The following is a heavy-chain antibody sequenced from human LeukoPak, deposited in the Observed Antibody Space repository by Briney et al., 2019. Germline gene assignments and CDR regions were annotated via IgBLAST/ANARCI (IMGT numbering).Heavy chain of an antibody. V-gene: IGHV4-34*01. Sequence: PSETLSLTCAVYGGSFSGYYWSWIRQPPGKGLEWIGEINHSGSTNYNPSLKSRVTRSVDTSKNQFSLKLSSVTAADTAVYYCARGRGGYYAGYWGQGTLVTVSS. CDR2: INHSGST. CDR1: GGSFSGYY. D-gene: IGHD3-22*01. J-gene: IGHJ4*02. CDR3: ARGRGGYYAGY.